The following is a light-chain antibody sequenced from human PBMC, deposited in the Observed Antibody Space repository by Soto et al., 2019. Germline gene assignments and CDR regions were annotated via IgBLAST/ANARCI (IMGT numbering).Light chain of an antibody. Sequence: DIQMTQSPSTLSASVGDRVTITCRASQSISSWLAWYQQKPGKAPKLLIYKASSLESRVPSRFSGSGSGTEFTLTISSLQPDDFATYYCQQYNSYSGTFGQGTKLEIK. V-gene: IGKV1-5*03. CDR1: QSISSW. CDR3: QQYNSYSGT. CDR2: KAS. J-gene: IGKJ2*01.